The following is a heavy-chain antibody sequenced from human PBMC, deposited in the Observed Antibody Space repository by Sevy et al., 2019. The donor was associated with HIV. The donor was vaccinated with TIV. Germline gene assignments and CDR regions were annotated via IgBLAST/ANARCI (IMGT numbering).Heavy chain of an antibody. J-gene: IGHJ4*02. CDR2: LSFGCGEI. D-gene: IGHD2-8*01. CDR1: GFTFSKYS. V-gene: IGHV3-23*01. CDR3: AREGCTKPHDY. Sequence: GGSLRLSCAASGFTFSKYSMSWVRQPPGKGLEWVSILSFGCGEINYADSVKGRFTISRKNSKSSVYLQMNNLRPEDTAVYYCAREGCTKPHDYWGQGTLVTVSS.